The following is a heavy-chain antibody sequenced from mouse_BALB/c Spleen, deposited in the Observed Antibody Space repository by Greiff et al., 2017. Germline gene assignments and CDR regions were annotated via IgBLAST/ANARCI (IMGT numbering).Heavy chain of an antibody. D-gene: IGHD1-1*01. J-gene: IGHJ2*01. Sequence: EVMLVESGGGLVQPGGSLRLSCATSGFTFTDYYMSWVRQPPGKALEWLGFIRNKANGYTTEYSASVKGRFTISRDNSQSILYLQMNTLRAEDSATYYCARGYYGSSSYYFDYWGQGTTLTVSS. V-gene: IGHV7-3*02. CDR2: IRNKANGYTT. CDR1: GFTFTDYY. CDR3: ARGYYGSSSYYFDY.